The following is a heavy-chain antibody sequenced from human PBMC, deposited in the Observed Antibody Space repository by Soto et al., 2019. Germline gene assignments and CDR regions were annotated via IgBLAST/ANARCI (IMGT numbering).Heavy chain of an antibody. CDR3: ARKEESVLPLFGDRNGVDV. CDR1: GFTFSDYY. Sequence: QVQLVESGGGLVKPGGSLRLSCAASGFTFSDYYMTWMRQAPGRGPEWVSYISTRSTYTYYADSVKGRFTISRDNAKNSLYLQMNSLRAEDTAVYYCARKEESVLPLFGDRNGVDVWGQGTTVTVSS. V-gene: IGHV3-11*05. CDR2: ISTRSTYT. J-gene: IGHJ6*02. D-gene: IGHD3-10*01.